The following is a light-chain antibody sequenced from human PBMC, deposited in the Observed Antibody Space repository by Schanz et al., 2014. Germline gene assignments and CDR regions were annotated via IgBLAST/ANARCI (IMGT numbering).Light chain of an antibody. CDR3: SSYAGNNNLRVL. CDR2: QVT. J-gene: IGLJ2*01. CDR1: SSDVGGHDY. V-gene: IGLV2-8*01. Sequence: QSALTQPPSASGAPGQSVTISCTGTSSDVGGHDYVSWYQHHPGKAPKVMIYQVTKRPSGVPDRFSGSKSGNTASLTVSGLQAEDEADYYCSSYAGNNNLRVLFGGGTKLTVL.